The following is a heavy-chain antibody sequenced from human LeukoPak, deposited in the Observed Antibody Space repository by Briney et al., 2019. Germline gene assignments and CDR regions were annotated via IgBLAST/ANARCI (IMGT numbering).Heavy chain of an antibody. CDR2: INHSGST. CDR3: AKNRWGITMVRGVSLDY. J-gene: IGHJ4*02. CDR1: GGSFSGYY. D-gene: IGHD3-10*01. Sequence: SETLSLTCAVYGGSFSGYYWSWIRQPPGKGLEWIWGINHSGSTNYNPSLKSRVTISVDTSKNQFSLKLSSVTAADTAVYYCAKNRWGITMVRGVSLDYWGQGTLVTVSS. V-gene: IGHV4-34*01.